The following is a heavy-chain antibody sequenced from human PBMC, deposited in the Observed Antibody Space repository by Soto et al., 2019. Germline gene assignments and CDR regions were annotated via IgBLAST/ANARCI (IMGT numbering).Heavy chain of an antibody. CDR2: INSDGSRT. V-gene: IGHV3-74*01. CDR3: SSTMCRVFCWFGP. CDR1: GFTFSSYW. Sequence: EVQLVESGGGLVQPGGSLRLSCAASGFTFSSYWMHWVRQAPGKGLVWVSSINSDGSRTSYADSVKGRFTVSRDNAKNTLYLQMNGLRAEDTAVYYCSSTMCRVFCWFGPWGQVTLVTVSS. D-gene: IGHD3-9*01. J-gene: IGHJ5*02.